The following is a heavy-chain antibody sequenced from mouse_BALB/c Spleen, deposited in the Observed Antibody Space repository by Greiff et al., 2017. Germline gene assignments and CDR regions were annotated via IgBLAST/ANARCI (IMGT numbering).Heavy chain of an antibody. Sequence: VKLVESGPGLVAPSQSLSITCTVSGFSFTSYGVHWVRQPPGKGLEWLGVIWAGGSTNYNSALMSRLSISKDNSKSQVFLKMNSLQTDDTAMYYCARERSYDGYPIAYWGQGTLVTVSA. V-gene: IGHV2-9*02. CDR3: ARERSYDGYPIAY. CDR2: IWAGGST. CDR1: GFSFTSYG. D-gene: IGHD2-3*01. J-gene: IGHJ3*01.